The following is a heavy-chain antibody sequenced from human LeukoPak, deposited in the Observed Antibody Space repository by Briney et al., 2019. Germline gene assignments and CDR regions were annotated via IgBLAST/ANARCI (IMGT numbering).Heavy chain of an antibody. V-gene: IGHV3-7*01. J-gene: IGHJ5*02. CDR3: ARDAYDDASKS. D-gene: IGHD3-3*01. CDR1: GFTFSGYW. CDR2: LRPDGSDK. Sequence: PGGSLRLSCAASGFTFSGYWMTWVRQAPGKGLEWVANLRPDGSDKYYADSVKGRFTISRDNAKNSLYLQMNGLRADDTAIYYCARDAYDDASKSWGQGTLVTVSS.